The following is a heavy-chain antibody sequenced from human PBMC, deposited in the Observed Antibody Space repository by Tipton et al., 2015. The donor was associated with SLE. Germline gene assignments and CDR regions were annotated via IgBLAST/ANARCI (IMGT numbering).Heavy chain of an antibody. CDR1: GFTFSTYW. D-gene: IGHD1-7*01. Sequence: SLRLSCAASGFTFSTYWMTWVRQAPGKGLEWVANIKQDGSDKHYVDSVKGRFTVSRDNAKNSLYLQMNSLTAEDTAVYYCATDGDYNWNYRSGLDYWGQGTLVTVSS. J-gene: IGHJ4*02. CDR3: ATDGDYNWNYRSGLDY. V-gene: IGHV3-7*01. CDR2: IKQDGSDK.